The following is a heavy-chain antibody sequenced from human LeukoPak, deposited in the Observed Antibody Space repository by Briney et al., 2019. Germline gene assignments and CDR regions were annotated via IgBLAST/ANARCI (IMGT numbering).Heavy chain of an antibody. CDR1: GGSISSYY. CDR2: IYTSGST. D-gene: IGHD5-12*01. CDR3: ASAPRYDYYFDY. V-gene: IGHV4-4*09. Sequence: KPSETLSLTCTVSGGSISSYYWSWIRQPPGKGLQWIGYIYTSGSTNYNPSLKSRVTISVDTSKNQFSLKLSSVTAADTAVYYCASAPRYDYYFDYWGQGTLVTVSS. J-gene: IGHJ4*02.